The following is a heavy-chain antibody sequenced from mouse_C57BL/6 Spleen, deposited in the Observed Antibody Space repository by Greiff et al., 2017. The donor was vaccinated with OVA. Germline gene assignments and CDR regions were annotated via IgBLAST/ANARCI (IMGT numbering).Heavy chain of an antibody. Sequence: VKLQESGAELVKPGASVKLSCKASGYTFTSYWMHWVKQRPGQGLEWIGMIHPNSGSTNYNEKFRSKATLTVDKSSSTAYMQLSSLTSEDSAVYYCAREFTTVVRAYWGQGILVTVSA. CDR1: GYTFTSYW. CDR3: AREFTTVVRAY. J-gene: IGHJ3*01. D-gene: IGHD1-1*01. V-gene: IGHV1-64*01. CDR2: IHPNSGST.